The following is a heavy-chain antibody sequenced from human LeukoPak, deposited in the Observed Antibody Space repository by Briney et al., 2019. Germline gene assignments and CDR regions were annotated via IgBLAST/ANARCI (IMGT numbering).Heavy chain of an antibody. CDR2: ITSSSSYT. D-gene: IGHD7-27*01. CDR3: ARVDNWGSDWFFDL. CDR1: GFTFSDYY. J-gene: IGHJ2*01. Sequence: GGSLRLSCAASGFTFSDYYMSWIRQAPGKGLEWISYITSSSSYTKYADSVKGRFTISRDNAKNSLYLQMNSLRAEDTAVYYCARVDNWGSDWFFDLWGRGTLVTVSS. V-gene: IGHV3-11*05.